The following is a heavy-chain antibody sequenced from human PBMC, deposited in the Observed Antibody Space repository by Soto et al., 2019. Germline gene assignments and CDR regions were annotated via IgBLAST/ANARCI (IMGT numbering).Heavy chain of an antibody. CDR3: ARDLDYYDSSGRRIWHFEP. D-gene: IGHD3-22*01. J-gene: IGHJ2*01. CDR2: IYYSGST. Sequence: PSETLSLTCTVSGGSISSYYWSWIRQPPGKGLEWIGYIYYSGSTNYNPSLKSRVTISVDTSKNQFSLKLSSVTAADTAVYYCARDLDYYDSSGRRIWHFEPWAVAPWS. CDR1: GGSISSYY. V-gene: IGHV4-59*01.